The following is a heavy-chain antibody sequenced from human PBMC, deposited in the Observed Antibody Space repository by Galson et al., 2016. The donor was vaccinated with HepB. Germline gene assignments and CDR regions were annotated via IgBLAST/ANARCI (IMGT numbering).Heavy chain of an antibody. V-gene: IGHV1-8*01. CDR1: GYTFTSYD. CDR3: ARDLGGRVTGADY. CDR2: MNPNSGNT. D-gene: IGHD2-15*01. Sequence: SVKVSCKASGYTFTSYDIHWVRQATGQGLEWMGWMNPNSGNTGYAQKFQGRVTVTRDTSTSTVYMELKSLKSEDTAVYYCARDLGGRVTGADYWGRGTLVTVSS. J-gene: IGHJ4*02.